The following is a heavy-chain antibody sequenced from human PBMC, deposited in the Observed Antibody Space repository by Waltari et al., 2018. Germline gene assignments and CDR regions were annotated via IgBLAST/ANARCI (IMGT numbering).Heavy chain of an antibody. CDR2: ISFDGAKI. Sequence: QVQLVESGGGVVQPGRSLRLSWAASGFTCNTFAMHWVRQAPGKGLEWVALISFDGAKIYYTDSVRGRFTISRDNSKNTLYLQMESLKPEDTGVYYCARGGNAVVILAATLDYWGQGALVTVSS. CDR3: ARGGNAVVILAATLDY. D-gene: IGHD2-15*01. V-gene: IGHV3-30-3*01. J-gene: IGHJ4*02. CDR1: GFTCNTFA.